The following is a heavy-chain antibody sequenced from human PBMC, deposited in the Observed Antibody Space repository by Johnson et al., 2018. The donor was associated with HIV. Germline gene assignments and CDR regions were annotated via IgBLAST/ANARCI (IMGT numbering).Heavy chain of an antibody. CDR2: ISYDGSNK. J-gene: IGHJ3*02. V-gene: IGHV3-30*04. CDR3: ARDPDVTPGAFDI. D-gene: IGHD2-15*01. CDR1: GFTFSSYA. Sequence: MQLVESGRGVVQPGRSLRLSCAASGFTFSSYAMHWVRQAPGKGLEWVAVISYDGSNKYYADSVKGRFTISRDNSKNTLYLQMNSLRAEDTAVYYCARDPDVTPGAFDIWGQGTMVTVSS.